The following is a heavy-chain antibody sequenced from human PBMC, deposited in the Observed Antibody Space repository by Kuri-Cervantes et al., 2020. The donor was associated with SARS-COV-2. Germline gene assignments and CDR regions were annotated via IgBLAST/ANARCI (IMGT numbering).Heavy chain of an antibody. J-gene: IGHJ4*02. CDR2: IIPIFGTA. D-gene: IGHD2-15*01. Sequence: SVKVSCKASGGTFSSYAISWARQAPGQGLEWMGGIIPIFGTANYAQKFQGRVTITADESTGTAYMELSSLRSEDTAVYYCARECSGGSCYFDYWGQGTLVTVSS. CDR3: ARECSGGSCYFDY. V-gene: IGHV1-69*13. CDR1: GGTFSSYA.